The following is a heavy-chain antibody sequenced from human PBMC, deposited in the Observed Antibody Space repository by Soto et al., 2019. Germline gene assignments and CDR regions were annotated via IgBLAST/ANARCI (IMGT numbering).Heavy chain of an antibody. Sequence: PSETLSLTCTVSGGSISSGGYYWSWIRQHPGKGLEWIGYIYYSGSTYYNPSLKSRVTISVDTSKNQFSLKLSSVTAADTAVYYCARDGGGYRNWFDPWGQGTLVTVSS. V-gene: IGHV4-31*03. CDR2: IYYSGST. J-gene: IGHJ5*02. CDR1: GGSISSGGYY. D-gene: IGHD5-12*01. CDR3: ARDGGGYRNWFDP.